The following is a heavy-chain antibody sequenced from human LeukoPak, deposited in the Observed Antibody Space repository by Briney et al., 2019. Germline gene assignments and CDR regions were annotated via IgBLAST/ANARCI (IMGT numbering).Heavy chain of an antibody. D-gene: IGHD3-16*01. V-gene: IGHV3-9*01. CDR1: GFSFDDYA. J-gene: IGHJ3*02. Sequence: GGSLRLSCAALGFSFDDYAMYWVRQAPGKGLEWVSGISWSSVSIGYADSAKGRFTISRDNAENSMYLQMNSLKAEDTALYYCAKRKAGGYALDIWGQGTMVTVSS. CDR2: ISWSSVSI. CDR3: AKRKAGGYALDI.